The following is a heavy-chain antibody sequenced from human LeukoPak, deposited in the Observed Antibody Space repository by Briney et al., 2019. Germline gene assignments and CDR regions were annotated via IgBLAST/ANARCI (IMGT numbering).Heavy chain of an antibody. D-gene: IGHD2-21*02. CDR1: GGSFSGYY. Sequence: SETLSLTCAVYGGSFSGYYWSWIRQPPGKGLEWIGEINHSGSTNYNPSLKSRVTISVDTSKNQFSLKLSSVTAADTAVYYCARGPHGFRLRLYAFDIWGQGTMVTVSS. CDR3: ARGPHGFRLRLYAFDI. J-gene: IGHJ3*02. V-gene: IGHV4-34*01. CDR2: INHSGST.